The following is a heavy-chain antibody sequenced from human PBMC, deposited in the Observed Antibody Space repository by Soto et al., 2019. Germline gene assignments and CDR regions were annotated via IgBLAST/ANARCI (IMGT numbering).Heavy chain of an antibody. D-gene: IGHD3-3*01. J-gene: IGHJ4*02. V-gene: IGHV3-9*01. CDR3: AKDTQPRGYDFWSGYYDY. Sequence: VQLVESGGGLVQPGRSLRLSCAASGFTFDDYAMHWVRQAPGKGLEWVSGISWNSGSIGYADSVKGRFTISRDNAKNSLYLQMNSLRAEDTALYYCAKDTQPRGYDFWSGYYDYWGQGTLVTVSS. CDR1: GFTFDDYA. CDR2: ISWNSGSI.